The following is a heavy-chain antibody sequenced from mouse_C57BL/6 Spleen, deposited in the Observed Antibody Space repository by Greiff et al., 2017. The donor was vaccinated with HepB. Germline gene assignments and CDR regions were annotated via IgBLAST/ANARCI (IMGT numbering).Heavy chain of an antibody. Sequence: QVQLQQSGAELVRPGASVTLSCKASGYTFTDYEMHWVKQTPVHGLEWIGAIDPETGGTAYNQKFKGKAILTADKSSSTAYMELRSLTSEDSAVYYCTRLREGYAMDYWGQGTSVTVSS. V-gene: IGHV1-15*01. CDR3: TRLREGYAMDY. CDR2: IDPETGGT. CDR1: GYTFTDYE. D-gene: IGHD2-12*01. J-gene: IGHJ4*01.